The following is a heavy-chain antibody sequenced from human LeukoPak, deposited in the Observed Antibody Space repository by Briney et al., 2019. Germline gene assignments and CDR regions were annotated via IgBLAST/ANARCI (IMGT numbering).Heavy chain of an antibody. V-gene: IGHV3-33*06. CDR1: GITFSNFG. J-gene: IGHJ4*02. D-gene: IGHD6-19*01. CDR3: AKDAQWLAQGSFDY. CDR2: IWYDGSNK. Sequence: GRSLRLSCAASGITFSNFGMHWVRQAPGKGLEWVAVIWYDGSNKYYADSVKGRFTISRDNSKNTLYLQMNSLRAEDTAVYYCAKDAQWLAQGSFDYWGQGTLVTVSS.